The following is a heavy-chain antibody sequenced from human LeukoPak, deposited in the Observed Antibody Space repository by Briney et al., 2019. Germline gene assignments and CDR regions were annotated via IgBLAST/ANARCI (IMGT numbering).Heavy chain of an antibody. CDR1: GYSFTSYW. D-gene: IGHD3-22*01. V-gene: IGHV5-51*01. Sequence: GESLKISCKGSGYSFTSYWIGWVRQMPGKGLEWMGIIYPGDSDTRYSPSFQGRVTISADKSISTAYLQWSSLKASDTAMYYCARRSYYDSSGYYWYAFDIWGQGTMVTVSS. CDR2: IYPGDSDT. J-gene: IGHJ3*02. CDR3: ARRSYYDSSGYYWYAFDI.